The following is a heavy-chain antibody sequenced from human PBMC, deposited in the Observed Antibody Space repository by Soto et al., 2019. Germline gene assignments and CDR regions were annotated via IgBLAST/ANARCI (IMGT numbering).Heavy chain of an antibody. D-gene: IGHD3-22*01. CDR2: INAGNGNT. Sequence: ASVKVSCKASGYTFTSYAMHWVRQAPGQRLGWMGWINAGNGNTKYSQKFQGRVTITRDTSASTAYMELSSLRSEDTAVYYCARDYYDSSGYPGTLDIWGQGTMVTVSS. CDR3: ARDYYDSSGYPGTLDI. J-gene: IGHJ3*02. V-gene: IGHV1-3*01. CDR1: GYTFTSYA.